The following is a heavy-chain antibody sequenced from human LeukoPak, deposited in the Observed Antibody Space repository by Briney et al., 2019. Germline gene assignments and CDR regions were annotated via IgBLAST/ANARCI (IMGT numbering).Heavy chain of an antibody. V-gene: IGHV1-69*04. CDR1: GGTFSSYA. D-gene: IGHD5-12*01. J-gene: IGHJ4*02. Sequence: GASVKVSCKASGGTFSSYAISWVRQAPGQGLEWMGRIIPILGIANYAQKFQGRVTMTRDTSISTANVELSRLRSDDTAVYYCARDSRRYSGYDFRYWGQGTLVTVSS. CDR2: IIPILGIA. CDR3: ARDSRRYSGYDFRY.